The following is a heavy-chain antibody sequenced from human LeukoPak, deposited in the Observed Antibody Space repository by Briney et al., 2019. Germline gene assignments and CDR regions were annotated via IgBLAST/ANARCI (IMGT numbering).Heavy chain of an antibody. Sequence: PGGSLRLSCAASGFTFSSNSMNWVRQAPGKGLEWVSYISSTGGTIYYADSMKGRFTISRDNAKNSLYLQMNSLRVEDTAVYYCARGPGDYFDYWGQGTLVTVSS. D-gene: IGHD4-17*01. CDR2: ISSTGGTI. CDR1: GFTFSSNS. CDR3: ARGPGDYFDY. J-gene: IGHJ4*02. V-gene: IGHV3-48*04.